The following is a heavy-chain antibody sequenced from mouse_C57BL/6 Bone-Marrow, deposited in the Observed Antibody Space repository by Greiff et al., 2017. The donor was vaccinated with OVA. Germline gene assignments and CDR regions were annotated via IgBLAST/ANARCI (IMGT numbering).Heavy chain of an antibody. CDR3: AREKGLRRVYYYAIDY. CDR1: GYTFTSYG. Sequence: QVQLQQSGAELARPGASVKLSCKASGYTFTSYGISWVKQRTGQGLEWIGEIYPRRGNTYYNEKFKGKATLTADKSSSTAYMELRSLTSEDSAVYFCAREKGLRRVYYYAIDYWGQGTSVTVSA. D-gene: IGHD2-4*01. V-gene: IGHV1-81*01. CDR2: IYPRRGNT. J-gene: IGHJ4*01.